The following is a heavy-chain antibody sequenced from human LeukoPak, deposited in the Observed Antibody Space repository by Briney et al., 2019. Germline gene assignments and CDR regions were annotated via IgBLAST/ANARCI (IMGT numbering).Heavy chain of an antibody. Sequence: PSETLSLTCTVSGYSISSGYYWGWIRQPPGKGLEWIGSIYHSGSTYYNPSLKSRVTISVDTSKNQFSLKLSSVTAADAAVYYCARSGLRPDAFDIWGQGTMVTVSS. CDR1: GYSISSGYY. D-gene: IGHD4-17*01. CDR2: IYHSGST. CDR3: ARSGLRPDAFDI. V-gene: IGHV4-38-2*02. J-gene: IGHJ3*02.